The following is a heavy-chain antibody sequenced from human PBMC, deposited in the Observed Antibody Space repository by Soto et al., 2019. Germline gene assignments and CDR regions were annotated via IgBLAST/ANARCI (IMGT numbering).Heavy chain of an antibody. D-gene: IGHD3-22*01. V-gene: IGHV1-69*01. CDR1: GGTFSRHA. J-gene: IGHJ4*02. CDR2: IIPIFGTA. CDR3: ARGWGYDSNDYYYAY. Sequence: QVRLVQSGAEVRKPGSSVKVSCKASGGTFSRHAISWVRQAPGQGLEWMGGIIPIFGTANHAQKFQGRVTIIADESTGTVYMELSSLRSEDTAMYYCARGWGYDSNDYYYAYWGQGTLVIVSS.